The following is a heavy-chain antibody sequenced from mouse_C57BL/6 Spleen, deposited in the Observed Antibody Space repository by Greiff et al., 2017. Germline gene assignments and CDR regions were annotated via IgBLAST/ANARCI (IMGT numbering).Heavy chain of an antibody. CDR2: INPYNGDT. CDR1: GYSFTGYF. V-gene: IGHV1-20*01. CDR3: ARMDIPYYYAMDY. Sequence: VQLQQSGPALVKPGDSVKISCKASGYSFTGYFMNWVMQSHGKSLEWIGRINPYNGDTFYNQKFKGKATLTVDKSSSTAHMELRSLTSEDSAVYYCARMDIPYYYAMDYWGQGTSVTVSS. J-gene: IGHJ4*01.